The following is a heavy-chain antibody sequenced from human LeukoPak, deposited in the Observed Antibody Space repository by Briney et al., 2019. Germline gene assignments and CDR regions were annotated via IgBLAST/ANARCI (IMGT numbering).Heavy chain of an antibody. D-gene: IGHD3-9*01. J-gene: IGHJ4*02. V-gene: IGHV3-7*01. CDR2: IKQDGSEK. CDR3: AKDMGRLANPGDY. Sequence: GGSLRLSCAASGFTFSSYWMSWVRQAPGKGLEWVANIKQDGSEKYYVDSVKGRFTISRDNSKNTLYLQMNSLRAEDTAVYYCAKDMGRLANPGDYWGQGTLVTVSS. CDR1: GFTFSSYW.